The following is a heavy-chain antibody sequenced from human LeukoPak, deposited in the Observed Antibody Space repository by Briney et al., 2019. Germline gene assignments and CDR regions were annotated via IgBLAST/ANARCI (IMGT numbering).Heavy chain of an antibody. V-gene: IGHV3-21*01. CDR1: GFTFSSYS. Sequence: GGSLRLSCAASGFTFSSYSMNWVRQAPGKGLEWVSSISSSSSYIYYADSVKGRFTISRDNAKNSLYLQMNSLRAEDTAVYYCARSPRRYCSGGSCYSEYFQHWGQGTLVTVSS. CDR3: ARSPRRYCSGGSCYSEYFQH. J-gene: IGHJ1*01. D-gene: IGHD2-15*01. CDR2: ISSSSSYI.